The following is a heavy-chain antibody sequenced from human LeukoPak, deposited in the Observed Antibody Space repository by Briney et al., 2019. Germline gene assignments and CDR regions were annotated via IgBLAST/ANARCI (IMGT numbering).Heavy chain of an antibody. V-gene: IGHV1-2*02. J-gene: IGHJ3*02. CDR3: ARAGIMITFGPNDKDAFDI. Sequence: GASVKVSCKASGYTFTGYYMHWVRQAPGQGLEWMGWINPNSGGTNYAQKFQGRVTMTRDTSISTAYMELSRLRSDDTAVYYCARAGIMITFGPNDKDAFDIWGQGTMVTVSS. CDR1: GYTFTGYY. D-gene: IGHD3-16*01. CDR2: INPNSGGT.